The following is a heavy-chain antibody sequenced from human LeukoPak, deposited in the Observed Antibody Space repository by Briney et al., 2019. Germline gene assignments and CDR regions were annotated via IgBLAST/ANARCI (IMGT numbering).Heavy chain of an antibody. J-gene: IGHJ3*02. Sequence: GGSLRLSCAASGFTFSDYYMSWTRQAPGKGLEWVSYISSSGSTIYYADSVKGRFTISRDNAKNSLYLQMNSLRAEDTAVYYCARDSAYSSSPGAFDIWGQGTMVTVSS. CDR1: GFTFSDYY. CDR2: ISSSGSTI. V-gene: IGHV3-11*01. D-gene: IGHD6-6*01. CDR3: ARDSAYSSSPGAFDI.